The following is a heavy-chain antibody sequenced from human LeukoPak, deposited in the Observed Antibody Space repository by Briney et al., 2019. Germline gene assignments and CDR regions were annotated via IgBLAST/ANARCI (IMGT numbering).Heavy chain of an antibody. D-gene: IGHD1-26*01. CDR1: GFTFSNYG. V-gene: IGHV3-30*18. CDR2: ISYDGSDN. Sequence: GGSLRLSCAASGFTFSNYGMHWVRQAPGKGLEWVAVISYDGSDNYYADSVKGRFTISRDNSKNRLYLQMNSLRAEDTAVYYCAKVSRQWELVYWFDPWGQGTLVTVSS. J-gene: IGHJ5*02. CDR3: AKVSRQWELVYWFDP.